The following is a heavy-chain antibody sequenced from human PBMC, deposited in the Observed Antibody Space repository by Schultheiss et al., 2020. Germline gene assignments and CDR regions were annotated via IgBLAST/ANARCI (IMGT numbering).Heavy chain of an antibody. V-gene: IGHV4-34*01. CDR2: IYHSGST. CDR1: GGSFSGYY. Sequence: AATLPLTCAVYGGSFSGYYWSWIRQPPGKGLEWIGEIYHSGSTNYNPSLKSRVTISVDTSKNQFSLKLSSVTAADTAVYYCARDFGGGMDVWGQGTTVTVSS. D-gene: IGHD3-16*01. CDR3: ARDFGGGMDV. J-gene: IGHJ6*02.